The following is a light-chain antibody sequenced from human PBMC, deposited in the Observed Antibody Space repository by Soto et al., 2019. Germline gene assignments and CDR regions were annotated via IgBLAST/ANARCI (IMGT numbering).Light chain of an antibody. J-gene: IGLJ2*01. Sequence: QSALTQPASVSGSPGQSITLSCTGTSSDVGGYNYVSWYQQHPGKAPKLMIYDVNNRPSGVSNRFSGSKSGNTASLTISVLQAEDEADYYCSSYTGSSTYVVFGGGTKLTVL. CDR3: SSYTGSSTYVV. V-gene: IGLV2-14*01. CDR1: SSDVGGYNY. CDR2: DVN.